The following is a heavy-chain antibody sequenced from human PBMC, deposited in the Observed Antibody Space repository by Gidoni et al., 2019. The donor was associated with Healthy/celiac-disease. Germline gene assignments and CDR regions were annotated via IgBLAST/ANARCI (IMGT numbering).Heavy chain of an antibody. D-gene: IGHD2-15*01. V-gene: IGHV3-30-3*01. CDR1: GFPFSNYA. CDR2: TTYDGSNK. J-gene: IGHJ4*02. CDR3: ARDYCSGGSCSPGDY. Sequence: QVQLVESGGGVVQPGRSLRLSCAVSGFPFSNYAMPWVRQAPGKGLEWVALTTYDGSNKYYEGSVKGRFTIARDNSKNTLFLQMNSLRPEDTAVYYCARDYCSGGSCSPGDYWGQGTLVIVSS.